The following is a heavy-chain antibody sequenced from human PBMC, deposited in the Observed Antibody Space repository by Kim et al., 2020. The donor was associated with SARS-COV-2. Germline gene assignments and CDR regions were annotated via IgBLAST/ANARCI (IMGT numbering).Heavy chain of an antibody. D-gene: IGHD3-10*01. J-gene: IGHJ3*02. CDR1: GFTFSNYA. CDR3: AKDFVEGSMVRGEFDI. CDR2: ISGSGGST. V-gene: IGHV3-23*01. Sequence: GGSLRLSCAASGFTFSNYAMSWVRQAPGKGLEWVSGISGSGGSTYYADSVKGRFTISRDNSKNTLYLQMNSLRAEDTAVYYCAKDFVEGSMVRGEFDIWGQGTMVTVSS.